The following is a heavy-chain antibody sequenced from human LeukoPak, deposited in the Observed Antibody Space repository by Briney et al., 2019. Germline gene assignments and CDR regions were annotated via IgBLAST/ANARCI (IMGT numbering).Heavy chain of an antibody. CDR3: AKDIWPGWWLQLDY. D-gene: IGHD5-24*01. CDR1: GFTFDDYA. J-gene: IGHJ4*02. V-gene: IGHV3-43*02. CDR2: ISGDGGST. Sequence: PGGSLRLSCAASGFTFDDYAMHWVRQAPGKGLEWVSLISGDGGSTYSADSVKGRFTISRDNSNISLYLQMNSLRTEDTALYYCAKDIWPGWWLQLDYWGQGTLVTVSS.